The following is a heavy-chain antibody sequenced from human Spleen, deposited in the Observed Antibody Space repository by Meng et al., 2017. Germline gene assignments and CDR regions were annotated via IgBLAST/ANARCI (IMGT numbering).Heavy chain of an antibody. Sequence: SETLSLTCTVSDDSISSYYWSWIRQPPGKGLEWIGHIYYSGSTNYNPSLKSRVTISVDTSKNQFSLKLSSVTAADTAVYFCARSSTSPASYFFDYWGQGTLVTVSS. CDR2: IYYSGST. CDR3: ARSSTSPASYFFDY. D-gene: IGHD6-6*01. CDR1: DDSISSYY. J-gene: IGHJ4*02. V-gene: IGHV4-59*01.